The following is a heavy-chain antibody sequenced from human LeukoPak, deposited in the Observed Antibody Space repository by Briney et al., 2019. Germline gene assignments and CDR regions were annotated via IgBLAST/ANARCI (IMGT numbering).Heavy chain of an antibody. CDR3: ARNGWFVLDY. Sequence: PGGSMRLSCAASGFTFSSYEMNWVRQAPGKGLEWVSYISSSGSTIYYADSGKGRFTISRDNAKNSLYLQMNSLRAEDTAVYYCARNGWFVLDYWGQGTLVTVSS. CDR1: GFTFSSYE. CDR2: ISSSGSTI. J-gene: IGHJ4*02. D-gene: IGHD3-10*01. V-gene: IGHV3-48*03.